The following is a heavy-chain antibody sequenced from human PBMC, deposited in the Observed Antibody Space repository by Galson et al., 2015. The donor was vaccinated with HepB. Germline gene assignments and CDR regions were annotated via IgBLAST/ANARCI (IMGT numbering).Heavy chain of an antibody. CDR2: ISGSGSRT. CDR3: AKHDLYGDSSRGGSFDF. CDR1: GFRFSYYA. Sequence: SLRLSCAASGFRFSYYAMNWVRQAPGKGLEWVSDISGSGSRTSYADSVKGRFTISRDNSENKVFLQMNGLRADDTAVYYCAKHDLYGDSSRGGSFDFWGQGTRVTASS. J-gene: IGHJ4*02. V-gene: IGHV3-23*01. D-gene: IGHD4-17*01.